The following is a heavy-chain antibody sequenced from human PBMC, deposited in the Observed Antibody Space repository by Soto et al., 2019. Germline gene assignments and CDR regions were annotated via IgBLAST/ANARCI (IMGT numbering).Heavy chain of an antibody. CDR3: ARGAGIAVAGTSFDY. D-gene: IGHD6-19*01. V-gene: IGHV3-30-3*01. CDR1: GFTFSSYT. Sequence: QVQLVESGGGVVQPGRSLRLSCAASGFTFSSYTMHWVRQAPGKGLEWVALISYDGSNKYYADSVKGRFTISRDNSKNTLYRQMNSLRAEDTAVYYCARGAGIAVAGTSFDYWGQGTLVTVSS. CDR2: ISYDGSNK. J-gene: IGHJ4*02.